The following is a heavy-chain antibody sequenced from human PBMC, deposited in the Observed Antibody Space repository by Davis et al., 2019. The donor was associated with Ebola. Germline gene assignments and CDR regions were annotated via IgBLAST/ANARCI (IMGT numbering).Heavy chain of an antibody. D-gene: IGHD3-16*01. V-gene: IGHV4-34*08. CDR1: GFTFNNYN. Sequence: MPGGSPSLSSAASGFTFNNYNINWIRQPPGKGLEWIGEINHSVSTNYNPSLKSRVTISVDTSKNRFSLKLSSVTAADTAVYYCATLGPPGGAARDYWGQGTLVTVSS. J-gene: IGHJ4*02. CDR2: INHSVST. CDR3: ATLGPPGGAARDY.